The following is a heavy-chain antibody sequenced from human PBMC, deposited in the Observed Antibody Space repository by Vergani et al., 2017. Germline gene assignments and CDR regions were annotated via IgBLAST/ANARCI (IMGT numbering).Heavy chain of an antibody. CDR1: GDSVSSNSAT. Sequence: QVQLQQSGPGLVKPSQTLSLTCAISGDSVSSNSATWIWIRQSPSRGLEWLGRTYYRSKWYTDYAVSVKSRITINPDTSKDQFSLQLNSVAPEDTAVYYCARGGGEINYWGQGTLVTVSS. CDR3: ARGGGEINY. D-gene: IGHD3-10*01. V-gene: IGHV6-1*01. J-gene: IGHJ4*02. CDR2: TYYRSKWYT.